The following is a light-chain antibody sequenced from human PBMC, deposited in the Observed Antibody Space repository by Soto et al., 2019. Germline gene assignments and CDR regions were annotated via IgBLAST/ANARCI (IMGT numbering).Light chain of an antibody. CDR3: QQRSNWPRT. Sequence: IVLTQSPATLSLSPGERATLSCRASQNISSYLIWYQQKPGQAPRLLIYYVSNRATGIPARFSGSGSGTEFTLTISSLEPEDFAVYYWQQRSNWPRTFGQGTKVEIK. CDR2: YVS. V-gene: IGKV3-11*01. J-gene: IGKJ1*01. CDR1: QNISSY.